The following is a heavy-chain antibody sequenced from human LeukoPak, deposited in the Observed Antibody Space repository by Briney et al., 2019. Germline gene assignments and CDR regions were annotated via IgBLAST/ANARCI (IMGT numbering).Heavy chain of an antibody. CDR1: GFTVSSNY. CDR2: LYSGGST. J-gene: IGHJ4*02. D-gene: IGHD3/OR15-3a*01. CDR3: ARGGTGYSWFFDY. Sequence: PGGSLRLSCAASGFTVSSNYMTWVRQAPGKGLGWVSVLYSGGSTYHADSVKGRFTISRDNSKNTLYLQMNSLRAEDTAVYYCARGGTGYSWFFDYWGQGTLVTVSS. V-gene: IGHV3-53*01.